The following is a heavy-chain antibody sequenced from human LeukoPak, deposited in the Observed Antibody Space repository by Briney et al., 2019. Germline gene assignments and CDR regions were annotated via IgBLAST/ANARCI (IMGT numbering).Heavy chain of an antibody. Sequence: GGSLRLSCAASGFSFSAHWMHWVRQAPGKGLEWVSSIGSSSSYIYYADSVKGRFTISRDNAKNSLYLQMNSLRAEDTAVYYCARVMGTDYYGMDVWGQGTTVTVSS. CDR2: IGSSSSYI. V-gene: IGHV3-21*01. CDR1: GFSFSAHW. J-gene: IGHJ6*02. CDR3: ARVMGTDYYGMDV. D-gene: IGHD7-27*01.